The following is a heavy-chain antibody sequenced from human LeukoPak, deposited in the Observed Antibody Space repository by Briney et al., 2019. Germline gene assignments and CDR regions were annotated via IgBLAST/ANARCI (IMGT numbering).Heavy chain of an antibody. Sequence: ASVTVSCTASGYIFSSYGISWVRQAPGQGLEWIGWISAYNGNTNYAQKLQGRVTMTTDTSTSTAYMELRSLRSDDAAVYYCALYYSGRYGYFKHWGQGTLVTVSS. J-gene: IGHJ1*01. D-gene: IGHD1-26*01. CDR3: ALYYSGRYGYFKH. V-gene: IGHV1-18*01. CDR1: GYIFSSYG. CDR2: ISAYNGNT.